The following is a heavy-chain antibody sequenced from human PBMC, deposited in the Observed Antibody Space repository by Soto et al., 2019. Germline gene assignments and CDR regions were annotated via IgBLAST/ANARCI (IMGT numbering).Heavy chain of an antibody. D-gene: IGHD3-22*01. Sequence: HPGGSLRLSCAASGFTFSSYGMHWVRQAPGKWLEWVAVISYDGSNKYYADSVKGRFTISRDNSKNTLYLQMNSLRAEDTAVYYCAKDHGDSSGFQVWGQGXLVTVYS. CDR1: GFTFSSYG. CDR3: AKDHGDSSGFQV. V-gene: IGHV3-30*18. CDR2: ISYDGSNK. J-gene: IGHJ4*02.